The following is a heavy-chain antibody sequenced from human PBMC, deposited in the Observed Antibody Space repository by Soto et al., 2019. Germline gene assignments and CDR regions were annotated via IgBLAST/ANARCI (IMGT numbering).Heavy chain of an antibody. J-gene: IGHJ4*02. CDR1: GFTFSSYA. V-gene: IGHV3-23*01. D-gene: IGHD3-9*01. CDR2: ISGSGGST. CDR3: AKGGLRYFDWVPFY. Sequence: GVSLRLSCAASGFTFSSYAMSWVRQAPGKGLEWVSAISGSGGSTYYADSVKGRFTISRDNSKNTLYLQMNSLRAEDTAVYYCAKGGLRYFDWVPFYWGQGTLVTVSS.